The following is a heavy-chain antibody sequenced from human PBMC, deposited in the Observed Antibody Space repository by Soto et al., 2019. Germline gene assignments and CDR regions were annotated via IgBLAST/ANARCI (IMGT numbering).Heavy chain of an antibody. CDR2: IYYSGRT. Sequence: QVQLQESGPGLVKPPETLSLTCTFSGGSISAYYWSWIRQPPGKGLEWIGHIYYSGRTNYSPSLKSRVSISIDTSKRQFSLNLRSVTAADTAVYYCARVGSGSYYDFNWFDPWGQGKVVTVSS. CDR3: ARVGSGSYYDFNWFDP. CDR1: GGSISAYY. J-gene: IGHJ5*02. V-gene: IGHV4-59*01. D-gene: IGHD1-26*01.